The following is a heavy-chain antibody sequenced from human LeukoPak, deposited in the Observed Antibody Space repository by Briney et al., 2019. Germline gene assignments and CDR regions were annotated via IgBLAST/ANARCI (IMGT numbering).Heavy chain of an antibody. V-gene: IGHV3-21*01. CDR1: GFTFSSYS. D-gene: IGHD5-18*01. CDR2: ISSSSSYI. J-gene: IGHJ4*02. CDR3: ARDGGYSYGYYFDY. Sequence: GGSLRLSCAASGFTFSSYSMNWVRQAPGKGLKWVSSISSSSSYIYYADSVKGRFTISRDNAKNSLYLQMNSLRAEDTAVYYCARDGGYSYGYYFDYWGQGTLVTVSS.